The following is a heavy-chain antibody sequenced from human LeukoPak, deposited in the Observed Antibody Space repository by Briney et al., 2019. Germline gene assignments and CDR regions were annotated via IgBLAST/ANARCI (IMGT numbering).Heavy chain of an antibody. CDR2: IYYSGST. J-gene: IGHJ6*02. D-gene: IGHD4-11*01. CDR1: GGSIRSGDYS. V-gene: IGHV4-31*03. Sequence: SETLSLTCTVSGGSIRSGDYSWNWIRQHPGKGLEWIGYIYYSGSTYYNPSLTSRVTTSVDTSKNQFSLKLSSVTAADTAIYYCARDHTETSSLNFRNYYYYGMDIWGQGTTVIVSS. CDR3: ARDHTETSSLNFRNYYYYGMDI.